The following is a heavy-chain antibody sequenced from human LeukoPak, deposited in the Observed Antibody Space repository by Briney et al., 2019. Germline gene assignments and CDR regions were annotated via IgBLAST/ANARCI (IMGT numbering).Heavy chain of an antibody. CDR3: ARDRLGRQLYYYGSGSFDYYYYYYMDV. Sequence: SSETLSLTCAVSGGSISSGGYSWSWIRQPPGKGLEWIGYIYYSGSTYYNPSLKSRVTISVDTSKNQFSLKLSSVTAADTAVYYCARDRLGRQLYYYGSGSFDYYYYYYMDVWGKGTTVTVSS. CDR1: GGSISSGGYS. CDR2: IYYSGST. J-gene: IGHJ6*03. V-gene: IGHV4-30-4*07. D-gene: IGHD3-10*01.